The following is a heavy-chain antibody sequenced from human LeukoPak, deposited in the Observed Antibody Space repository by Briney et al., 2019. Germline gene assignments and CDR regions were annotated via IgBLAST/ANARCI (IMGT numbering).Heavy chain of an antibody. J-gene: IGHJ3*02. CDR3: ARISHYDFWSGYYGPDDAFDI. CDR1: GGSISSYY. Sequence: PSETLSLTCTVSGGSISSYYWSWIRQPPVKGLEWIGYIYYSGSTNYNPSLKSRVTISVDTSKNQFSLKLSSVTAADTAVYYCARISHYDFWSGYYGPDDAFDIWGQGTMVTVSS. D-gene: IGHD3-3*01. V-gene: IGHV4-59*01. CDR2: IYYSGST.